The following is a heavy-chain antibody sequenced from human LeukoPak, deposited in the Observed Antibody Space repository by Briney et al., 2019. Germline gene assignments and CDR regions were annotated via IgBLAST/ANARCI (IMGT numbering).Heavy chain of an antibody. CDR2: ISSSSSTI. V-gene: IGHV3-48*01. CDR3: AKATCYYDSSGYYTQYYFDY. CDR1: GFTFNSYS. D-gene: IGHD3-22*01. Sequence: GGSLRLSCAASGFTFNSYSMNWVRQAPGKGLEWVSYISSSSSTIYYADSVKGRFTISRDNSKNTLYLQMNSLRAEDTAVYYCAKATCYYDSSGYYTQYYFDYWGQGTLVTVSS. J-gene: IGHJ4*02.